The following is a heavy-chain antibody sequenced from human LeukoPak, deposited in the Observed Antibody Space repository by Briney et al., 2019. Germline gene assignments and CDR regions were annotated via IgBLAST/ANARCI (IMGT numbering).Heavy chain of an antibody. V-gene: IGHV3-30*03. CDR2: ISYDGSNK. Sequence: GRSLRLSCAASGFTFSSYGMHWVRQAPGKGLEWVAVISYDGSNKYYADSVKGRFTISRDNSKNTLYLQMNSLRAEDTAVYYCARDSWHHYCYYGMDVWGQGTTVTVSS. J-gene: IGHJ6*02. D-gene: IGHD5-12*01. CDR3: ARDSWHHYCYYGMDV. CDR1: GFTFSSYG.